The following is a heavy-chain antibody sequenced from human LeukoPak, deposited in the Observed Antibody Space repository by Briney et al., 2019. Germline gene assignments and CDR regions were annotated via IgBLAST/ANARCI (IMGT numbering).Heavy chain of an antibody. CDR2: INSDGSST. CDR1: GFTFSSYW. CDR3: ARVGCSSTCCYRVYYFDY. J-gene: IGHJ4*02. D-gene: IGHD2-2*01. V-gene: IGHV3-74*01. Sequence: GGSLRLSCAASGFTFSSYWMHWVRQAPGKGLVWVSRINSDGSSTSYADSVKGRFTISRDNAKNTLYLQMNSLRAEDTAVYYCARVGCSSTCCYRVYYFDYWGQGTLVTVSS.